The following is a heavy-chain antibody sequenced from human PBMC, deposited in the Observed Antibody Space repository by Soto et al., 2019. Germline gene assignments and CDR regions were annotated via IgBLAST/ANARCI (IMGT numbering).Heavy chain of an antibody. J-gene: IGHJ4*02. Sequence: QVQLVESGGGVVQPGRSLRLSCAASGFTFSSYGMHWVRQAPGKGLEWVAVISYDGSNKYYADSVKGRFTISRDNSKNTLYLQMNSLRAEDTAVYYCAKDRWLQLRGYYFDYWGQGTLVTVSS. CDR3: AKDRWLQLRGYYFDY. CDR2: ISYDGSNK. CDR1: GFTFSSYG. D-gene: IGHD5-12*01. V-gene: IGHV3-30*18.